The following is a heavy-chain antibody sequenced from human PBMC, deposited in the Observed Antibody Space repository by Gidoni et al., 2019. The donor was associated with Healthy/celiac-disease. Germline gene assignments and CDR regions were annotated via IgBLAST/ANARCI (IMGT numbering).Heavy chain of an antibody. CDR2: IYHSGST. J-gene: IGHJ4*02. Sequence: QVQLQESGPGLVKPSETLSLTCTVSGYSISSGYYWVWIRQPPGKGLEWIGTIYHSGSTYYNPSLKSRVTISVDTSKNQFSLNLTSVTAADTAVYYCARGDWGSGSSYVHWGQGTLVTVSS. CDR3: ARGDWGSGSSYVH. D-gene: IGHD3-10*01. V-gene: IGHV4-38-2*02. CDR1: GYSISSGYY.